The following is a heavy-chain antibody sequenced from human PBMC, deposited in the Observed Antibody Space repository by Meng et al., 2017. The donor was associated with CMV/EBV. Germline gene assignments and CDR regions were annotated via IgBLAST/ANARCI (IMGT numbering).Heavy chain of an antibody. CDR3: ARSTGWSRFDS. CDR1: GYKMADYY. CDR2: INPNDAT. Sequence: QVPLAQPGAEVKKPGDSVQLSCEASGYKMADYYIHWMRQAPGQWLEWMGWINPNDATNYAHSFQGRVTMTRDMSMNTVYMELSRLTSDDTAVYYCARSTGWSRFDSWGLGTLVTVSS. D-gene: IGHD6-19*01. V-gene: IGHV1-2*02. J-gene: IGHJ4*01.